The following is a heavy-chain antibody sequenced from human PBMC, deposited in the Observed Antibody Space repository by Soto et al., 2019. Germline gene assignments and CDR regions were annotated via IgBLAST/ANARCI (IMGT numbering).Heavy chain of an antibody. CDR1: GGSISSYY. Sequence: KTSETLSLTCTVSGGSISSYYWSWIRQPAGKGLEWIGRIYTSGSTNYNPSLKSRVTMSVDTSKNQFSLKLSSVTAADTAVYYCARGPVRAAAAVPNWFDPWGQGTLVTVSS. V-gene: IGHV4-4*07. D-gene: IGHD6-13*01. J-gene: IGHJ5*02. CDR3: ARGPVRAAAAVPNWFDP. CDR2: IYTSGST.